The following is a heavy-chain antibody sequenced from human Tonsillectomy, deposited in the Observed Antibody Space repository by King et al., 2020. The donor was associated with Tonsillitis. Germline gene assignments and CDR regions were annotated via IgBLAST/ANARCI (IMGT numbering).Heavy chain of an antibody. V-gene: IGHV3-23*03. D-gene: IGHD6-13*01. Sequence: VQLVESGGGLVQPGGSLRLSCAASGFTFSSYALSWVRQAPGKGLEWVSIIYSGGTSTYYADSVKGRFTISRDNSKNTLYLQMNSLRAEDTAVYYCAKDQRGIGAAEEAFDIWGQGTMVTVSS. CDR2: IYSGGTST. J-gene: IGHJ3*02. CDR3: AKDQRGIGAAEEAFDI. CDR1: GFTFSSYA.